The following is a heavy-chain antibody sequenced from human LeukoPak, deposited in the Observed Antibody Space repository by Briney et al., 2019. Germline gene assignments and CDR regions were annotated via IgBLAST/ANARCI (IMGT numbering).Heavy chain of an antibody. D-gene: IGHD3-22*01. J-gene: IGHJ5*02. CDR1: GYTFTDYY. Sequence: WASVKVSCKASGYTFTDYYMHWVRQAPGQGLEWMGWINPNSGGTNYAQKFQGRVTMTRDTSISTAYMELSRLRSDDTAVYYCAREGRVFAVVVIENNWFDPWGQGTLVTVSS. V-gene: IGHV1-2*02. CDR3: AREGRVFAVVVIENNWFDP. CDR2: INPNSGGT.